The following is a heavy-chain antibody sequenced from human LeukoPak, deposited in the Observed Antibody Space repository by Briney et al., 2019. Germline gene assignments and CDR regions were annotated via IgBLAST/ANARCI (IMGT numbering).Heavy chain of an antibody. D-gene: IGHD2-15*01. CDR2: INPNSGGT. V-gene: IGHV1-2*02. Sequence: ASVKVSCEASGYTFTGYYMHWVRQAPGQGLEWMGWINPNSGGTNYAQKFQGRVTMTRDTSISTAYMELSRLRSDDTAVYYCARGYCSGGSCYSGYTGWFDPWGQGTLVTVSS. J-gene: IGHJ5*02. CDR1: GYTFTGYY. CDR3: ARGYCSGGSCYSGYTGWFDP.